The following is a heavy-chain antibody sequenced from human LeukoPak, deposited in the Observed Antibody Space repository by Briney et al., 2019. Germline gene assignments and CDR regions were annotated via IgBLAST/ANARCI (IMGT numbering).Heavy chain of an antibody. V-gene: IGHV3-21*01. J-gene: IGHJ4*02. D-gene: IGHD3-10*01. CDR2: ISDNSRYI. Sequence: PGGSLRLSCAASGFTFSIYTINWVRQAPGKGLEWLSSISDNSRYIYYADSVKGRFTTSRDNAKNSVFLQLNSLRAEDTAVYYCARDGLGSYDYWGQGTLVTVSS. CDR1: GFTFSIYT. CDR3: ARDGLGSYDY.